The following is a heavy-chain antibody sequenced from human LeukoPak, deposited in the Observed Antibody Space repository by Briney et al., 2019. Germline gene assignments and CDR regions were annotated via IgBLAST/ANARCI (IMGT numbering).Heavy chain of an antibody. CDR1: GFPLSTGGVG. V-gene: IGHV2-5*01. J-gene: IGHJ4*02. Sequence: KESGPTLVKPTQTLTLTCTFSGFPLSTGGVGVGWIRQPPGKALEWLSLIYWNDDKRYSPSLKSRLTITKDTSKNQVVLTMTNMDPVDTATYYCAQIVPYYYDSSGYYYYFDYWGQGTLVTVSS. D-gene: IGHD3-22*01. CDR3: AQIVPYYYDSSGYYYYFDY. CDR2: IYWNDDK.